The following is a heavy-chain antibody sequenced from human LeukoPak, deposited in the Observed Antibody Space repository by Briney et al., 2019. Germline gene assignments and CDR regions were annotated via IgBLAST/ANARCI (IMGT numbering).Heavy chain of an antibody. J-gene: IGHJ4*02. D-gene: IGHD2-2*01. Sequence: PGGSLRPSCAASGFTFSSYAMSWVRQAPGKGLEWVSAISGSGGSTYYADSVKGRFTISRDNSKNTLYLQMNSLRAEDTAVYYCASPFNQYQLLSADYWGQGTLVTVSS. CDR2: ISGSGGST. CDR3: ASPFNQYQLLSADY. CDR1: GFTFSSYA. V-gene: IGHV3-23*01.